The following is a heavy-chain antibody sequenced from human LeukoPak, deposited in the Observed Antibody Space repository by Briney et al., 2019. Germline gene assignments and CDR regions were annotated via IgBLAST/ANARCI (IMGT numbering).Heavy chain of an antibody. D-gene: IGHD2-2*01. CDR3: ARPLVVVPAARDGARAFDI. CDR2: IYYSGST. J-gene: IGHJ3*02. Sequence: SETLSLTCTVSGGSISSSSYYWGWIRQPPGKGLEWIGSIYYSGSTYYNPSLKSRVTISVDTSKNQFSLKLSSVTAADTAVYYCARPLVVVPAARDGARAFDIWGQGTMVTVSS. V-gene: IGHV4-39*01. CDR1: GGSISSSSYY.